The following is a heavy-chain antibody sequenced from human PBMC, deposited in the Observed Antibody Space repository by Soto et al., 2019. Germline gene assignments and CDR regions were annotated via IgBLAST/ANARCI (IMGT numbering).Heavy chain of an antibody. V-gene: IGHV4-59*08. J-gene: IGHJ4*02. D-gene: IGHD6-13*01. CDR2: IYYSGST. CDR3: ARQIIAATFDY. Sequence: QVQLQESGPGLVKPSETLSLTCTVSGGSISSYYWSWILQPPGKRLEWIGYIYYSGSTNYNPSLKSRVTISVDTSKNQFSLKLSSVTAADTAVYYCARQIIAATFDYWGQGTLVTVSS. CDR1: GGSISSYY.